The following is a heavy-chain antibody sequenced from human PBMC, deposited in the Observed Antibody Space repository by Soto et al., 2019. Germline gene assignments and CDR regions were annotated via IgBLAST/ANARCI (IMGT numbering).Heavy chain of an antibody. CDR3: ARQGYCSSTACYTVDY. CDR2: IYPGDSNT. D-gene: IGHD2-2*02. CDR1: EYSITSYW. Sequence: PGESLEISCTCSEYSITSYWIGGVRQMPGKGLEWMGIIYPGDSNTRYSTFFQGHVTISADKSISTAYLQWSSLMASDTAMYYCARQGYCSSTACYTVDYWGQGTLVTVSS. J-gene: IGHJ4*02. V-gene: IGHV5-51*01.